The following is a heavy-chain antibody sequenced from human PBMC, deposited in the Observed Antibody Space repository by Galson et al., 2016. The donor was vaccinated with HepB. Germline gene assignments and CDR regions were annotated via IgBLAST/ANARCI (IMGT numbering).Heavy chain of an antibody. CDR1: GYTFTSYY. D-gene: IGHD3-22*01. Sequence: SVKVSCKASGYTFTSYYVHWVRQAPGQGLEWMGIINPSGGTTSYAQKFQGRVTVTRDTSTSTVYMDLSSLRSEDTAVYYCARDRLPSYYDSSGYCQDYWGQGTLVTVSS. V-gene: IGHV1-46*01. J-gene: IGHJ4*02. CDR3: ARDRLPSYYDSSGYCQDY. CDR2: INPSGGTT.